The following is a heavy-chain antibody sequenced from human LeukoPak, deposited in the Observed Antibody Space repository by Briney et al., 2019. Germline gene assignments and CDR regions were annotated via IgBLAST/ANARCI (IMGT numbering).Heavy chain of an antibody. CDR3: ARLSAAAPQGGFDY. CDR2: IYYSGST. CDR1: GGSLSSSSYY. D-gene: IGHD6-13*01. V-gene: IGHV4-39*01. Sequence: PSETLSLTCTVSGGSLSSSSYYWGWIRQPPGKGLEWIGSIYYSGSTYYNPSLKSRVTISVDTSKNQFSLKLSSVTAADTAVYYCARLSAAAPQGGFDYWGQGTLVTVSS. J-gene: IGHJ4*02.